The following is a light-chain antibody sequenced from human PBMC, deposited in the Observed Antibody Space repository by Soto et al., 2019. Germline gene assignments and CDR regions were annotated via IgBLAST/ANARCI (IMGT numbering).Light chain of an antibody. CDR2: TAS. CDR1: QSISSW. CDR3: QQYNSYWT. V-gene: IGKV1-5*03. J-gene: IGKJ1*01. Sequence: DIQMTQSPSTLSASLGDRVTITCRASQSISSWFAWYQQKPGNAPKXLIYTASSLESGVPARFSGSGSGTEFTLTISSLQPDDFATYYCQQYNSYWTFGQGTKVDIK.